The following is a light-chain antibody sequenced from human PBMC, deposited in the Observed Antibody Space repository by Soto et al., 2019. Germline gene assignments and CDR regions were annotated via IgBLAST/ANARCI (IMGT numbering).Light chain of an antibody. V-gene: IGKV3-20*01. CDR3: QQYDSSYT. CDR2: GAS. J-gene: IGKJ2*01. Sequence: EIVLTQSPGTVSSSPGERVTLSCRASQTIANNFLAWYQHRPGQAPRVVVYGASSRATGIPDRFSGSGSGTECTHTISRLEPEDFAVYYCQQYDSSYTFGQGTKLE. CDR1: QTIANNF.